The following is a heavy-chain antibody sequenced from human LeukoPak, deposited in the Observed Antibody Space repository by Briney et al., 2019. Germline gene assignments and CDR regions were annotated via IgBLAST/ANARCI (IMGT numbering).Heavy chain of an antibody. CDR3: ARDREVATEFDY. CDR1: GYTFTSYY. D-gene: IGHD5-24*01. Sequence: ASVKVSCKASGYTFTSYYMHWVRQAPGQGLEWMGIINPSGGSTSYAQKFQGRVTMTRDTSTSTVYMELSSLRDEDTAVYYCARDREVATEFDYWGQGTLVTVSS. J-gene: IGHJ4*02. CDR2: INPSGGST. V-gene: IGHV1-46*01.